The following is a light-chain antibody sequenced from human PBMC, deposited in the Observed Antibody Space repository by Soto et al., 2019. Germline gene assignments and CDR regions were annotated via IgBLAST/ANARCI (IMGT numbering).Light chain of an antibody. CDR1: SSDVGSYNF. J-gene: IGLJ1*01. CDR3: SSYISSSTLYV. V-gene: IGLV2-14*01. Sequence: QSALTQPASVSGSPGQSITISCTGTSSDVGSYNFVSWYQQHPGKAPKLMIYDVTNRPSGVSNRFSGSKSGNTASLTISGLQAEDEADYYCSSYISSSTLYVFGTGTQLTVL. CDR2: DVT.